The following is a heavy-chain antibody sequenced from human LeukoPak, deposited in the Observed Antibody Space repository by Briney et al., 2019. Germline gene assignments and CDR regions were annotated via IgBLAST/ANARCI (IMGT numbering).Heavy chain of an antibody. D-gene: IGHD3-16*01. CDR2: ISSSSSYI. CDR1: EFTFSSYS. Sequence: GGSLRLSCAASEFTFSSYSMNWVRQAPGKGLEWVSSISSSSSYIYYADSVKGRFTISRDNAKNSLYLQMNSLRAADTAVYYCARNPQSEGGYWGQGTLVTVSS. CDR3: ARNPQSEGGY. J-gene: IGHJ4*02. V-gene: IGHV3-21*01.